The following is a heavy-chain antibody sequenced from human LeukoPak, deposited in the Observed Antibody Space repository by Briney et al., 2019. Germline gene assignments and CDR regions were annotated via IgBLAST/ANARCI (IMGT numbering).Heavy chain of an antibody. CDR1: GFTFSRYA. D-gene: IGHD6-25*01. V-gene: IGHV3-23*01. CDR3: AKGSAASRPYYFDY. CDR2: ISDSGGST. Sequence: GGSLRLSCAASGFTFSRYAMSWVRQAPGKGLEWVSAISDSGGSTYYADSVKGRFTISRDNSKNMLYLQMSSLRVEDTAVYYCAKGSAASRPYYFDYWGQGTLVTVSS. J-gene: IGHJ4*02.